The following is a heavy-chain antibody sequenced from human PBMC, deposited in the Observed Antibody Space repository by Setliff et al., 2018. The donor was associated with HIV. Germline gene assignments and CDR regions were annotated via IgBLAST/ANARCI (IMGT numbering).Heavy chain of an antibody. D-gene: IGHD3-3*01. CDR2: IYYSGST. CDR1: GDSVSSRSYY. V-gene: IGHV4-61*01. CDR3: ARIFGDQGYYYGMDV. Sequence: SETLSLTCTVSGDSVSSRSYYWSWIRQPPGKGLEWIGYIYYSGSTNYNPSLKSRVTISVDTSKNQFSLELSSVIAADTAVYYCARIFGDQGYYYGMDVWGQGTTVTVSS. J-gene: IGHJ6*02.